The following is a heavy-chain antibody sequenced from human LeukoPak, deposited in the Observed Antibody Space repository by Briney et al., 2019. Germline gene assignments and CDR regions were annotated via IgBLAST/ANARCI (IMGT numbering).Heavy chain of an antibody. V-gene: IGHV3-15*01. CDR3: TTDFVVPAALDYYYYYYMDA. CDR2: IKSKTDGGTT. D-gene: IGHD2-2*01. CDR1: GFTFSNAW. Sequence: GGSLRLSCAASGFTFSNAWMSWVRQAPGKGLEWVGRIKSKTDGGTTDYAAPVKGRFTISRDDSKNTLYLQMNSLKTEDTAVYYCTTDFVVPAALDYYYYYYMDAWGKGTTVTVSS. J-gene: IGHJ6*03.